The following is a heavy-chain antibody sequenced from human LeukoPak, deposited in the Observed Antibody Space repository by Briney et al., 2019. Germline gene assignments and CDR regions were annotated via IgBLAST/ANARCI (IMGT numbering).Heavy chain of an antibody. CDR2: IYSSGNT. Sequence: SETLSLTCIVSGGSISSYYWSWIRQPAGKGLEWIGRIYSSGNTNYNPSLKSRVTILVDKSKNQFSLKLSSVTAADTAVYYCARSGPIAVAGVDYWGQGTLVIVSS. J-gene: IGHJ4*02. V-gene: IGHV4-4*07. CDR3: ARSGPIAVAGVDY. D-gene: IGHD6-19*01. CDR1: GGSISSYY.